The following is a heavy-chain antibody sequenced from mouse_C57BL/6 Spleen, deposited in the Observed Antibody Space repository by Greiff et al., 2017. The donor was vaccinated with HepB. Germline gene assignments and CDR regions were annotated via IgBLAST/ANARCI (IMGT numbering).Heavy chain of an antibody. Sequence: QVQLQQSGAELVRPGSSVKLSCKASGYTFTSYWMHWVKQRPIQGLEWIGNIDPSDSETHYNQKFKDKATLTVDKSSSTAYMQLSSLTSEDSAVYYCASGGGSSFYYFDYWGQGTTLTVSS. CDR3: ASGGGSSFYYFDY. CDR2: IDPSDSET. V-gene: IGHV1-52*01. D-gene: IGHD1-1*01. J-gene: IGHJ2*01. CDR1: GYTFTSYW.